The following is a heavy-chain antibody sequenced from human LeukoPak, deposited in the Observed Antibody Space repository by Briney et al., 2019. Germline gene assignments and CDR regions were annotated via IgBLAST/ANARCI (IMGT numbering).Heavy chain of an antibody. Sequence: SETLSLTCAVYGGSFSGYYWSWIRQPPGKGLEWIGEINHSGSTNYNPSLKSRVTISVDTSKNQFSLKLSSVTAADTAVYYCARDETYYDFWSGYRTGNNWFDPWGQGTLVTVSS. CDR3: ARDETYYDFWSGYRTGNNWFDP. J-gene: IGHJ5*02. V-gene: IGHV4-34*01. CDR1: GGSFSGYY. D-gene: IGHD3-3*01. CDR2: INHSGST.